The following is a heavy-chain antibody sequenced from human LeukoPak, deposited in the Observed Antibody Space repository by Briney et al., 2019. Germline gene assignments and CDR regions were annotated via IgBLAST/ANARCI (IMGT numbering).Heavy chain of an antibody. D-gene: IGHD5-18*01. V-gene: IGHV1-18*01. CDR1: GYTFTSYG. J-gene: IGHJ4*02. CDR3: ARDRGYVDTAMVN. CDR2: ISAYNGNT. Sequence: ASVKASCKASGYTFTSYGISWVRQTPGQALTWMGWISAYNGNTDYAQKLQGRVTMTTDTSTSTAYMELRSLRSDDTAVYYCARDRGYVDTAMVNWGQGTLVTVSS.